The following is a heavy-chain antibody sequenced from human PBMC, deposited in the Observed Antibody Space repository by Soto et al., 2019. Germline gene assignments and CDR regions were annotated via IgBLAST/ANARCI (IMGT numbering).Heavy chain of an antibody. J-gene: IGHJ4*02. CDR1: GFTFSSYA. D-gene: IGHD3-22*01. CDR3: AKKDYYDSRGSFDY. V-gene: IGHV3-23*01. CDR2: ISGSGGGT. Sequence: PGGSLRLSCAASGFTFSSYALSWVRQAPGKGLEWVSDISGSGGGTHYADSVKGRFTISRDNSRNTLYLQMNSLRAEDTAVYYCAKKDYYDSRGSFDYWGQGTLVTAPQ.